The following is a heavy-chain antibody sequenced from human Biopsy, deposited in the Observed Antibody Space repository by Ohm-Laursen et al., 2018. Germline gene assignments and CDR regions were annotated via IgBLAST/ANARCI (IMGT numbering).Heavy chain of an antibody. J-gene: IGHJ4*02. CDR3: AADINVWNVNY. D-gene: IGHD1-1*01. Sequence: ASVKVSCKASGYTFTGYYLHWVRQAPGRGLEWMGGFAPENGKTIYAQKFQGRITMTEDTSTDTAYMELSSLRSEDTAVYYCAADINVWNVNYWGQGTQATVSS. CDR2: FAPENGKT. CDR1: GYTFTGYY. V-gene: IGHV1-24*01.